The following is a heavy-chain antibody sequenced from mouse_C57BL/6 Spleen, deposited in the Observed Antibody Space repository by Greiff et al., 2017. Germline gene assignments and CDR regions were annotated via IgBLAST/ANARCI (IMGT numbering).Heavy chain of an antibody. V-gene: IGHV1-54*01. CDR2: INPGSGGT. J-gene: IGHJ1*03. D-gene: IGHD2-3*01. CDR1: GYAFTNYL. CDR3: ARYDGYWYFDV. Sequence: QVQLQQSGAELVRPGTSVKVSCKASGYAFTNYLIEWVKQRPGQGLEWIGVINPGSGGTNYNEKFKGKATLTADKSPSTAYMQLSSLTSEDSAVYFCARYDGYWYFDVWGTGTTVTVSS.